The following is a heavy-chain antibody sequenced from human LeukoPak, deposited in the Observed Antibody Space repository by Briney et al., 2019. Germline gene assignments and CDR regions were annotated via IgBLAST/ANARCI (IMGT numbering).Heavy chain of an antibody. CDR3: ARVGEYGDYVGDDAFDI. V-gene: IGHV1-69*05. CDR1: GYTFTSYG. J-gene: IGHJ3*02. Sequence: SVKVSCKASGYTFTSYGISWVRQAPGQGLEWMGRIIPIFGTANYAQKFQGRVTITTDESTSTAYMELSSLRSEDTAVYYCARVGEYGDYVGDDAFDIWGQGTMVTVSS. D-gene: IGHD4-17*01. CDR2: IIPIFGTA.